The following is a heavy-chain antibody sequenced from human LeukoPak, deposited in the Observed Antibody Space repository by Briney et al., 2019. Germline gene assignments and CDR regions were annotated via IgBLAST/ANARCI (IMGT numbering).Heavy chain of an antibody. CDR3: AREAVDTIFGVVIRGYYYYGMDV. CDR1: GFTXXSYG. CDR2: IWYDGSNK. J-gene: IGHJ6*02. Sequence: SLRLSCXASGFTXXSYGMHWVRQAPGKGLEWVAVIWYDGSNKYYADSVKGRFTISRDNSKNTLYLQMNSLRAEDTAVYYCAREAVDTIFGVVIRGYYYYGMDVWGQGTTVTVSS. V-gene: IGHV3-33*01. D-gene: IGHD3-3*01.